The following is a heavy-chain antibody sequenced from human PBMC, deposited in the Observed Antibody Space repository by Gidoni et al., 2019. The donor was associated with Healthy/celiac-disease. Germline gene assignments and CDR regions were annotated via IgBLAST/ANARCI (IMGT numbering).Heavy chain of an antibody. J-gene: IGHJ4*02. D-gene: IGHD2-15*01. CDR2: IYYSGST. CDR1: GGSIRSGGYY. V-gene: IGHV4-31*03. Sequence: QVQLQESGPGLVKPSQTLSLTCTVSGGSIRSGGYYWSWIRQHPGKGLEWIVYIYYSGSTYYNPALMSRVTISVDTSKNQFSLKLSSVTAADTAVYYCARGNHCSGGSCYIDYWGQGTLVTVSS. CDR3: ARGNHCSGGSCYIDY.